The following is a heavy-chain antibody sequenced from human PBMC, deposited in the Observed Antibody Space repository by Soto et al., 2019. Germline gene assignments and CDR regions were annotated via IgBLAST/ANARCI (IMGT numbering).Heavy chain of an antibody. V-gene: IGHV4-34*01. D-gene: IGHD3-10*01. CDR1: GGYFNDNY. CDR3: ATSLWFGTQVEL. CDR2: ISRSGTT. Sequence: QVQLQQWGAGLLKPSETLSLSCAVYGGYFNDNYYTWFRQPPGKGLEWIGEISRSGTTKYIPFLKRRASSSYDTSKTQVSLKVTSVTAADTAVYYCATSLWFGTQVELWGQGALVTVSS. J-gene: IGHJ5*02.